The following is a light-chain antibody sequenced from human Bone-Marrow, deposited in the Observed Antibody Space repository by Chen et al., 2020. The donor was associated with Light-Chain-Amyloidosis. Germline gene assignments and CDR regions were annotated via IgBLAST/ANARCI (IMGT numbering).Light chain of an antibody. CDR1: QGISSY. CDR2: AAS. Sequence: AIRMTQSPSSLSASTGDRVTITCRASQGISSYLAWYQQKPGKAPKLLIYAASTLQSGVPSRFSGSGSGTDFTLTISCLQSEDFATYYCQQYYSYPSALGQGTKVEIK. J-gene: IGKJ1*01. CDR3: QQYYSYPSA. V-gene: IGKV1-8*01.